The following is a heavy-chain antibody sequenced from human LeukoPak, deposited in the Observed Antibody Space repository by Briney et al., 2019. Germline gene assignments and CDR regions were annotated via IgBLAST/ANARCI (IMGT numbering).Heavy chain of an antibody. CDR3: ARTYGDYDDAFDV. J-gene: IGHJ3*01. CDR1: GGSNSSSTYY. CDR2: IYYSGST. Sequence: PSETLSLTCTVSGGSNSSSTYYWGWIRQPPGKGLEWIGSIYYSGSTYNNPSLKSRVTIFVDTSKNQFSLKLSSVTATDTAVYYCARTYGDYDDAFDVGGQGTMVTVSS. V-gene: IGHV4-39*01. D-gene: IGHD4-17*01.